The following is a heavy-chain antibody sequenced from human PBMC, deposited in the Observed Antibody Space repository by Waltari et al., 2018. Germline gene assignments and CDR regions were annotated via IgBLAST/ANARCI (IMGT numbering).Heavy chain of an antibody. CDR2: INHSGST. D-gene: IGHD6-19*01. J-gene: IGHJ6*02. V-gene: IGHV4-34*01. Sequence: QVQLQQWGAGLLKPSETLSLTCAVYGGSFSGYYWSWIRQPPGKGLEWIGEINHSGSTNYNPSLKSRVTISVDTSKNQFSLKLSSVTAADTAVYYCARGKYSSGWYPYYYYYYGVDVWGQGTTVTVSS. CDR1: GGSFSGYY. CDR3: ARGKYSSGWYPYYYYYYGVDV.